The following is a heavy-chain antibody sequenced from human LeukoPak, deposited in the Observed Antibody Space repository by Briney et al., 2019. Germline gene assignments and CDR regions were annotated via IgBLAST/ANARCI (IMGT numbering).Heavy chain of an antibody. CDR1: GFAFRSYG. D-gene: IGHD3-16*01. Sequence: GGSLRLSCAASGFAFRSYGMTWVRQAPGKGLEWISFDSISSGTIYYADSVKGRFRISRDNAKSSLDLEMNSLRAEDTAVYYCARAMSTFGGVRNYFDSWGQGTLVTVSS. J-gene: IGHJ4*02. CDR3: ARAMSTFGGVRNYFDS. CDR2: DSISSGTI. V-gene: IGHV3-48*04.